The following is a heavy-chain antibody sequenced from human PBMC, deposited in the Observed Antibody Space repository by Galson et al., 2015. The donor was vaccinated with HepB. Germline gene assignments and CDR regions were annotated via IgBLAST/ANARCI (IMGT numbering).Heavy chain of an antibody. CDR1: GYSISSGYY. D-gene: IGHD3-10*01. CDR2: IYHSGST. CDR3: ARDEWFGELHQFYYYYGMDV. V-gene: IGHV4-38-2*02. J-gene: IGHJ6*02. Sequence: ETLSLTCTVSGYSISSGYYWGWIRQPPGKGLEWIGSIYHSGSTYYNPSLKSRVTISVDTSKNQFSLKLSSVTAADTAVYYCARDEWFGELHQFYYYYGMDVWGQGTTVTVSS.